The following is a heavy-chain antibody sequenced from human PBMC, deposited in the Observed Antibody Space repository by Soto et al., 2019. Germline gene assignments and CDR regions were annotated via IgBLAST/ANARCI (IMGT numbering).Heavy chain of an antibody. CDR3: AREGGVVVTAIRHSNFGYYYYGMDV. CDR2: INPSGGST. Sequence: GASVKVSCKASGYTFTSYYMHWVRQAPGQGLEWMGIINPSGGSTSYAQKFQGRVTMTRDTSTSTVYMELSSLRSEDTAVYYCAREGGVVVTAIRHSNFGYYYYGMDVWGQGTTVTVSS. J-gene: IGHJ6*02. D-gene: IGHD2-21*02. V-gene: IGHV1-46*03. CDR1: GYTFTSYY.